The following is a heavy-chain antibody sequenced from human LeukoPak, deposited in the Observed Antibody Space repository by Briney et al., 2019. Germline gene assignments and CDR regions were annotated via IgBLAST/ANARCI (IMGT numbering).Heavy chain of an antibody. CDR1: GGFVSSGSYY. CDR2: IYYSGST. CDR3: ARGYDFWSGYYNWFDP. J-gene: IGHJ5*02. D-gene: IGHD3-3*01. Sequence: SETLSLTCTVSGGFVSSGSYYWSWIRQPPGKGLEWIGYIYYSGSTNYNPSLKSRVTISVDTSKNQFSLKLSSVTAADTAVYYCARGYDFWSGYYNWFDPWGQGTLVTVSS. V-gene: IGHV4-61*01.